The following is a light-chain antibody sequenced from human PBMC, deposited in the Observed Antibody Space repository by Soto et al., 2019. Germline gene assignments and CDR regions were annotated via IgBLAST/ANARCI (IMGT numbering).Light chain of an antibody. CDR2: GAS. Sequence: EIVMTQSPVTLSLSPGEISTLSCRSNQSVCSNLAWYQQKPGQAPRFLIHGASTRATGIPVRFSGSGSGTEFTLSISSLQPEDFAVYYCQQYNNWPLTFGGGTKVDIK. J-gene: IGKJ4*01. CDR1: QSVCSN. CDR3: QQYNNWPLT. V-gene: IGKV3-15*01.